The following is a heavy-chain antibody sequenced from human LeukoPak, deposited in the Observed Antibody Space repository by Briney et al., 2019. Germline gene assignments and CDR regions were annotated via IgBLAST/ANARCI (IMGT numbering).Heavy chain of an antibody. Sequence: GASVKVSCKASGYTFNSSYIHWVRQAPGQGLEWMGIINPSDDSTRYAQKFQGRVTMTKDTSTNTVYMHLSSLSSDDTAVYYCARACYESSAYRHAVYFDYWGQGTLVTVSS. CDR1: GYTFNSSY. CDR3: ARACYESSAYRHAVYFDY. J-gene: IGHJ4*02. CDR2: INPSDDST. V-gene: IGHV1-46*02. D-gene: IGHD3-22*01.